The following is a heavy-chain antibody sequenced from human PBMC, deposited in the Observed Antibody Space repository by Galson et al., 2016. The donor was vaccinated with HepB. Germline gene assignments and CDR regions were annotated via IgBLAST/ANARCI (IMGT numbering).Heavy chain of an antibody. CDR3: ARHMEYCSNGTCYFGMDV. D-gene: IGHD2-8*01. CDR2: ISSGGRTT. J-gene: IGHJ6*02. V-gene: IGHV3-11*01. CDR1: GFTFRGFY. Sequence: PLRLSCAASGFTFRGFYMSWVRQAPGKGLEYISNISSGGRTTFYADSVKGRFTVSRDNAKKSVHLQVNRLTGDDTAVYYCARHMEYCSNGTCYFGMDVWGQGTTVTVSS.